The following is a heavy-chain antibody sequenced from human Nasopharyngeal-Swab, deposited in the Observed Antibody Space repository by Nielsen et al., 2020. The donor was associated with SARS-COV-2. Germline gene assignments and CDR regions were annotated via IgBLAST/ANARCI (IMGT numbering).Heavy chain of an antibody. CDR3: ARDLGGATPNWFDP. Sequence: LRLSCTVSGGSISSGGSYWSWIRQHPGKGREWIGYIYYSGSTYCNPSLKSRVTISVDTSKNPFSLELSSVTAADTAVYYCARDLGGATPNWFDPWGQGTLVTVSS. CDR2: IYYSGST. J-gene: IGHJ5*02. CDR1: GGSISSGGSY. V-gene: IGHV4-31*03. D-gene: IGHD5-12*01.